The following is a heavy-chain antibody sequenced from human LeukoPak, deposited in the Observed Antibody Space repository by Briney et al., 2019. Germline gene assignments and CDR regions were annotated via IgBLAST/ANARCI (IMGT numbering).Heavy chain of an antibody. J-gene: IGHJ4*02. CDR1: GGSISSGGYY. V-gene: IGHV4-31*11. Sequence: PSQTLSLTCAVSGGSISSGGYYWSWIRQHPGKGLEWIGCIYYSGSTYYNPSLKSRVTISVDTSKNQFSLKLSSVTAADTAVYYCARYEWGYSYGKPHYFDYWGQGTLVTVSS. D-gene: IGHD5-18*01. CDR2: IYYSGST. CDR3: ARYEWGYSYGKPHYFDY.